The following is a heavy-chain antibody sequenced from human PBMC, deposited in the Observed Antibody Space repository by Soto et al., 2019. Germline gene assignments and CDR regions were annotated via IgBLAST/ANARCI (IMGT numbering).Heavy chain of an antibody. J-gene: IGHJ6*02. D-gene: IGHD3-9*01. CDR1: GFTFSSYG. Sequence: GGSLRLSCAASGFTFSSYGMHWVRQAPGKGLEWVAVIWYDGSNKYYADSVKGGFTISRDNSKNRLYLEMNSLRAEDTVLYYCARDGLLVVGDYDILTGNTNYYYYGMDVWGQGTTVTVSS. CDR3: ARDGLLVVGDYDILTGNTNYYYYGMDV. CDR2: IWYDGSNK. V-gene: IGHV3-33*01.